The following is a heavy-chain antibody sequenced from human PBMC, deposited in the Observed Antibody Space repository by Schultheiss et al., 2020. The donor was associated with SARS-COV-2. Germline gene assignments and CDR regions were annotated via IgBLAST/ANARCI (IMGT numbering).Heavy chain of an antibody. D-gene: IGHD2-15*01. CDR3: ARNRRIKVEVVATNWFDP. Sequence: ASVKVSCKASGYTFTSYGISWVRQAPGQGLEWMGWISAYNGNTNYAQKLQGRVTMTTDTSTSTAYMELRSLRSDDTAVYYCARNRRIKVEVVATNWFDPWGQGTLVTVSS. V-gene: IGHV1-18*01. CDR1: GYTFTSYG. CDR2: ISAYNGNT. J-gene: IGHJ5*02.